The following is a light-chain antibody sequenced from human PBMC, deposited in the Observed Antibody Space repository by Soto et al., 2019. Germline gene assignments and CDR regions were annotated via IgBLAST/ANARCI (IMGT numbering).Light chain of an antibody. Sequence: EIVMTQSPATLSVSPGGRATLSCRASQSISDTLAWYQQKPGQAPRLLIHGASTRATGFPARFSGSGSGTDFTLTISSLQSEDFAVYFCQQRSSWPLTFGGGTKVEIK. J-gene: IGKJ4*02. CDR2: GAS. CDR3: QQRSSWPLT. CDR1: QSISDT. V-gene: IGKV3-15*01.